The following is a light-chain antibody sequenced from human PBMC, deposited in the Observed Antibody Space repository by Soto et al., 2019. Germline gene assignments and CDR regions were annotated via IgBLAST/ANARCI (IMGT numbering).Light chain of an antibody. CDR3: QHYITWPRT. V-gene: IGKV3-15*01. Sequence: EIVMTQSPATLSVSPGERATLSCRASQSVSSNLAWYQQKPGQAPRLLISDASTRATDISARFSGSGSGTEFTLTISSLQSEDFAVYYCQHYITWPRTFGQGTRWIS. CDR1: QSVSSN. J-gene: IGKJ1*01. CDR2: DAS.